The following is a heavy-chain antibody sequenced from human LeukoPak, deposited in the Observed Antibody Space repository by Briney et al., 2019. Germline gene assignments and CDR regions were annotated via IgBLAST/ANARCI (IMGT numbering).Heavy chain of an antibody. CDR3: SKGIYISGWSYCDY. CDR1: GFTFSNSA. CDR2: LRGGGITT. V-gene: IGHV3-23*01. J-gene: IGHJ4*01. Sequence: PGGSLRLSCAASGFTFSNSAMSWVRQAPGQGLEWVSTLRGGGITTYYADSLKGRFTISIDTSKNTVYLQMNRLRAEDTAVYYCSKGIYISGWSYCDYWGHGNLVTVSS. D-gene: IGHD6-19*01.